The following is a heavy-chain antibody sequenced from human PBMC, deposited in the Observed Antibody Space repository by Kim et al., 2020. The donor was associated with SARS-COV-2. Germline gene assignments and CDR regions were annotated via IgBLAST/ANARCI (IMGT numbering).Heavy chain of an antibody. Sequence: PSLKSRVTISVDTSKNQFSLKLSSVTAADTAVYYCARDHRSITGNAGSTYWGQGTLVTVSS. CDR3: ARDHRSITGNAGSTY. J-gene: IGHJ4*02. V-gene: IGHV4-39*07. D-gene: IGHD1-20*01.